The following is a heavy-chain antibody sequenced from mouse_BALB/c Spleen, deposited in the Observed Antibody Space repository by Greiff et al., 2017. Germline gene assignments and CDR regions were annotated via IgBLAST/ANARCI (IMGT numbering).Heavy chain of an antibody. D-gene: IGHD2-1*01. J-gene: IGHJ3*01. V-gene: IGHV1-26*01. CDR2: INPYNGGT. CDR3: ARGALGKPFAY. Sequence: VQLQQPGAELVRPGASVKLSCKASGYTMNWVKQSHGKNLEWIGLINPYNGGTSYNQKFKGKATLTVDKSSSTAYMELLSLTSEDSEVYYCARGALGKPFAYWGQGTLVTVSA. CDR1: GYT.